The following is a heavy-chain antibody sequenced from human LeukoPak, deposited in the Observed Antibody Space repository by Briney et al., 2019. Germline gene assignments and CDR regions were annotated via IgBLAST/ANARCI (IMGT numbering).Heavy chain of an antibody. J-gene: IGHJ4*02. D-gene: IGHD6-6*01. CDR3: ARGGEYSDSSGVF. CDR1: GFTFGDYA. CDR2: IRSTPFGVST. V-gene: IGHV3-49*04. Sequence: GRSLRLSCTASGFTFGDYALTWVRQARGKGLEWIGFIRSTPFGVSTDYAAPVKGRFTISRDDSKSIAYLQMNSLKTEDTAVYYCARGGEYSDSSGVFWGQGTLVTVSS.